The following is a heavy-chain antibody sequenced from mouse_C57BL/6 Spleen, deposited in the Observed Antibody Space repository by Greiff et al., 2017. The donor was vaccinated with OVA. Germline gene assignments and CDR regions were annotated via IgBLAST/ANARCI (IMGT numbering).Heavy chain of an antibody. Sequence: EVQLQQSGPELVKPGASVKISCKASGYSFTGYYMNWVKQSPEKSLEWIGEINPSTGGTTYNQKFKAKATLTVDKSSSTAYMQLKSLTSEDSAVYYCARWFYYGNSHVAWFAYWGQGTLVTVSA. D-gene: IGHD2-1*01. CDR3: ARWFYYGNSHVAWFAY. J-gene: IGHJ3*01. CDR2: INPSTGGT. V-gene: IGHV1-42*01. CDR1: GYSFTGYY.